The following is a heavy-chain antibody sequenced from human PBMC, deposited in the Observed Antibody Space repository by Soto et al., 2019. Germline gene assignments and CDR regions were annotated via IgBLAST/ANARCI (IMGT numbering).Heavy chain of an antibody. CDR2: VSHDGRNT. J-gene: IGHJ4*02. V-gene: IGHV3-30*18. D-gene: IGHD6-19*01. CDR1: GFTFSDYA. Sequence: PGGSLRLSCAASGFTFSDYAMHWVRQAPDKGLEWVAVVSHDGRNTHYADSVKGRFTISRDSSKNTVSLEMTSLRAEDKAVYYCAKGGRQWLVTSDFNYWGQGALVTVSS. CDR3: AKGGRQWLVTSDFNY.